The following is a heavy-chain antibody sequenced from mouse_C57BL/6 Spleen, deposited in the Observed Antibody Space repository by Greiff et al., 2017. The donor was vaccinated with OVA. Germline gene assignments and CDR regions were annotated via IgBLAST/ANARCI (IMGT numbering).Heavy chain of an antibody. D-gene: IGHD2-4*01. CDR3: ARLYDYDDGWFAY. Sequence: EVQLQQSGPELVKPGASVKISCKASGYTFTDYYMNWVKQSHGKSLEWIGDINPNNGGTSYNQKFKGKATLTVDKSSNTAYMELRSLTSADSAGYYCARLYDYDDGWFAYGGQGTLVTVSA. CDR1: GYTFTDYY. V-gene: IGHV1-26*01. CDR2: INPNNGGT. J-gene: IGHJ3*01.